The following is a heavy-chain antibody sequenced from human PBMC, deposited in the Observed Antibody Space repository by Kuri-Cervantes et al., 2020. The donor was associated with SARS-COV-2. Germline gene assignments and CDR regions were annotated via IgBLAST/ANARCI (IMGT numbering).Heavy chain of an antibody. J-gene: IGHJ6*02. CDR1: GGSISSYY. D-gene: IGHD3-3*01. Sequence: SETRSLTCTVSGGSISSYYWSWIRQPPGKGLEWIGYIYYSGSTNYNPSLKSRVTISVDTSKNQFSLKLSSVTAADTAVYYCARGITIFGHHYYYYYGMDVWGQGTTVTGSS. CDR3: ARGITIFGHHYYYYYGMDV. CDR2: IYYSGST. V-gene: IGHV4-59*08.